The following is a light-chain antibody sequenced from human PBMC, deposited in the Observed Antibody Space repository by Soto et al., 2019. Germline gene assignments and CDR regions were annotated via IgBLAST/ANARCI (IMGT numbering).Light chain of an antibody. CDR2: DDC. CDR1: SFSSEG. Sequence: VLTQPPSVSWAPGQTVTISCAGNSFSSEGGYGCQQKPGQPRVLGVHDDCGRPTRIPELSSRSSAGNTGTLTISGVAGGDEDDYFCHVWNSSSEYVFGTGTKVTVL. V-gene: IGLV3-21*02. J-gene: IGLJ1*01. CDR3: HVWNSSSEYV.